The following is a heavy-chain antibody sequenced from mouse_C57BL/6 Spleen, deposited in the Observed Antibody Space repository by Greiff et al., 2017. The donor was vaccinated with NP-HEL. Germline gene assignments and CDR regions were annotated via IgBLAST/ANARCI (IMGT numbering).Heavy chain of an antibody. V-gene: IGHV1-15*01. Sequence: VKLQESGAELVRPGASVTLSCKASGYTFTDYEMHWVKQTPVHGLEWIGAIDPETGGTAYNQKFKGKAILTADKSSSTAYMELRSLTSEDSAVYYGTKCDGYYLYYFDYWGQGTTLTVSS. D-gene: IGHD2-3*01. CDR1: GYTFTDYE. CDR2: IDPETGGT. CDR3: TKCDGYYLYYFDY. J-gene: IGHJ2*01.